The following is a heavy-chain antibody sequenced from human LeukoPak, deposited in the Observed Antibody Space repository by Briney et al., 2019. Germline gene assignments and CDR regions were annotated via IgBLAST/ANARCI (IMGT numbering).Heavy chain of an antibody. V-gene: IGHV1-69*04. CDR2: IIPILGIA. D-gene: IGHD3-22*01. CDR3: ARPYYYDSSGYYY. J-gene: IGHJ4*02. CDR1: GGTFSSYA. Sequence: ASVKVSCKASGGTFSSYAISWVRQAPGQGLEWMGRIIPILGIANYAQKFQGRVTITADKSTSTAYMELSSLRSEDTAVYYCARPYYYDSSGYYYWGQGTLVTASS.